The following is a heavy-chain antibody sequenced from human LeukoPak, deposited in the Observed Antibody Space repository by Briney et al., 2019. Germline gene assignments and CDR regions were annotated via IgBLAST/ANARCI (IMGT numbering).Heavy chain of an antibody. CDR2: ISTSGSTI. V-gene: IGHV3-48*03. CDR3: ARDGAEVATPGNYYYYMDV. Sequence: GGSLRLSCAASGFTFSSFEMNWVRQAPGKGLEWVSYISTSGSTIYYADSVKGRFTISRDNAKNSLYLQMNSLRAEDTAVYYCARDGAEVATPGNYYYYMDVWGKGTTVTISS. CDR1: GFTFSSFE. D-gene: IGHD5-12*01. J-gene: IGHJ6*03.